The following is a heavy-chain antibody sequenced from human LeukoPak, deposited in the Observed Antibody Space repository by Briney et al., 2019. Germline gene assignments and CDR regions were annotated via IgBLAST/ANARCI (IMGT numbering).Heavy chain of an antibody. CDR1: GFTFSTYA. Sequence: PGGSLRLSCAASGFTFSTYAMTWVRQAPGKGLEWISTFGSTGGRTFYADSVKGRFAISRDNSKNTLYLQMNSLRAEDTAVYYCAKDVFGDYGGLDYWGQGTLVTVSS. V-gene: IGHV3-23*01. CDR2: FGSTGGRT. J-gene: IGHJ4*02. D-gene: IGHD4-23*01. CDR3: AKDVFGDYGGLDY.